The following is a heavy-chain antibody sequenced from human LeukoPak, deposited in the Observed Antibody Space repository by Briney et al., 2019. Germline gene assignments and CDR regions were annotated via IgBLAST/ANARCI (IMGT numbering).Heavy chain of an antibody. Sequence: ASVKVSCKASGYTFTSYDINWVRQATGQGLEWMGWMNPNSGNTGYAQKFQGRVTMTRNTSISTAYMELSSLRSEDTAVYYCARAGDSSGYYPYYYYGMDVWGQGTTVTVSS. CDR2: MNPNSGNT. CDR3: ARAGDSSGYYPYYYYGMDV. CDR1: GYTFTSYD. V-gene: IGHV1-8*01. J-gene: IGHJ6*02. D-gene: IGHD3-22*01.